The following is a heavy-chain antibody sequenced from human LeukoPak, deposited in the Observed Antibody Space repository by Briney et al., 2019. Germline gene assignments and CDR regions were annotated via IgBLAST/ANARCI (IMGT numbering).Heavy chain of an antibody. V-gene: IGHV4-61*02. D-gene: IGHD2-2*01. J-gene: IGHJ6*03. Sequence: SQTLSLTCTVSGGSISSGSYYWRWIRQPAGKGLEWIGRIYTSGSTNYNPSLKSRFTISVDTSKNQFSLKLSSVTAADTAVYYCARFSVVVPAATIYYYYYYMDVWGKGTTVTVSS. CDR2: IYTSGST. CDR1: GGSISSGSYY. CDR3: ARFSVVVPAATIYYYYYYMDV.